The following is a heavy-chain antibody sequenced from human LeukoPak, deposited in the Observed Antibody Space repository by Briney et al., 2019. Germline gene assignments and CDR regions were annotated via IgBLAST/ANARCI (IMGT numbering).Heavy chain of an antibody. CDR3: ARDPRNGNWFDP. CDR1: GYTFTSYG. Sequence: ASVKVSCKASGYTFTSYGISWVRQAPGQGLEWMGWISAYNGNTNYAQKLQGRVTMTRDTSISTAYMELSRLRSDDTAVYYCARDPRNGNWFDPWGQGTLVTVSS. CDR2: ISAYNGNT. J-gene: IGHJ5*02. V-gene: IGHV1-18*01. D-gene: IGHD1-14*01.